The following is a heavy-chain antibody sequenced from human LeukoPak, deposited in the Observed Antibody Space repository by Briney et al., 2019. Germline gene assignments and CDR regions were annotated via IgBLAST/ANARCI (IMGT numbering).Heavy chain of an antibody. CDR3: ARARYYYDSSGYAFDI. V-gene: IGHV4-34*01. CDR1: GGSFSGYY. Sequence: SETLSLTCAVYGGSFSGYYWSWLRQPPGKGLEWIGEINHSGSTNYNPSLKSRVTISVDTSKNQFSLKLSSVTAADTAVYYCARARYYYDSSGYAFDIWGQGTMVTVSS. D-gene: IGHD3-22*01. J-gene: IGHJ3*02. CDR2: INHSGST.